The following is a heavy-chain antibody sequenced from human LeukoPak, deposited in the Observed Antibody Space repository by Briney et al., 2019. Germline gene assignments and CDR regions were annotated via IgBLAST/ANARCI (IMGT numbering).Heavy chain of an antibody. Sequence: GGSLRLSCAASGLTFSDSWMSWVRQAPGKGLEWVANMNQDGSEKDYVDSVKGRFTISRDNARNSLYLQMGSLRAEDTAVYYCATYTHWVAGDVWGQGTTVTVSS. V-gene: IGHV3-7*01. CDR2: MNQDGSEK. CDR3: ATYTHWVAGDV. D-gene: IGHD3-16*01. J-gene: IGHJ6*02. CDR1: GLTFSDSW.